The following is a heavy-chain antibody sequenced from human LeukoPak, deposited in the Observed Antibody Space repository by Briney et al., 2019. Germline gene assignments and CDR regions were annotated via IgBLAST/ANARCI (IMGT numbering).Heavy chain of an antibody. CDR1: GFTVSNKY. D-gene: IGHD6-13*01. Sequence: GGSLRLSCVASGFTVSNKYMSWVRQAPGKGLEWVSVLYNAGSTYYADSVKGRFTISRDNSKNTLYLQMYSLRAEDTAVYYCARDGTYSSSWYDDYYYYGMDVWGQGTTVTVSS. V-gene: IGHV3-53*01. CDR3: ARDGTYSSSWYDDYYYYGMDV. J-gene: IGHJ6*02. CDR2: LYNAGST.